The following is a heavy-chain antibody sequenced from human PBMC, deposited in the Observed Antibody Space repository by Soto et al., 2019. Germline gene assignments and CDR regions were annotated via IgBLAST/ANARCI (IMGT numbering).Heavy chain of an antibody. D-gene: IGHD6-19*01. J-gene: IGHJ6*02. CDR2: ISYDGSNK. CDR3: AKDQTSSGWYFLAKGYYYYGMDV. Sequence: PGGSLRLSCAASGFTFSSYGMHWVRQAPGKGLEWVAVISYDGSNKYYADSVKGRFTISRDNSKNTLYLQMNSLRAEDTAVYYCAKDQTSSGWYFLAKGYYYYGMDVWGQGTTVTVSS. V-gene: IGHV3-30*18. CDR1: GFTFSSYG.